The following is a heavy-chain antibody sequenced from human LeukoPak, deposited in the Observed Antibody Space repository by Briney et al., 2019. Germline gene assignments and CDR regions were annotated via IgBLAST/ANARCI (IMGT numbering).Heavy chain of an antibody. Sequence: GGSLSLSRAASGFTFDDYGMSWVRQAPGKGLEWVSGINWNGGSTTYADSVKGRFTISRDNAKNSHYLQMNSLRAEDTALYYCARASIPDYYYYDMDVWGQGTTVTVSS. V-gene: IGHV3-20*04. CDR3: ARASIPDYYYYDMDV. CDR1: GFTFDDYG. J-gene: IGHJ6*01. CDR2: INWNGGST.